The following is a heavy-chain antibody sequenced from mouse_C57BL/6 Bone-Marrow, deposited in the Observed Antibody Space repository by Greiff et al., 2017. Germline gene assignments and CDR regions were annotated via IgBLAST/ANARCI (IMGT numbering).Heavy chain of an antibody. V-gene: IGHV14-4*01. CDR1: GFNIKDDY. CDR3: TTDGYYGDYFDN. D-gene: IGHD2-3*01. J-gene: IGHJ2*01. CDR2: INPENGDT. Sequence: EVQLQESGAELVRPGASVKLSCTASGFNIKDDYMHWVKQRPEQGLEWLGWINPENGDTEYASKFQGTDTITADTSSNTACLQLSSLTSEDTAVYYCTTDGYYGDYFDNWGQGTTLTVSS.